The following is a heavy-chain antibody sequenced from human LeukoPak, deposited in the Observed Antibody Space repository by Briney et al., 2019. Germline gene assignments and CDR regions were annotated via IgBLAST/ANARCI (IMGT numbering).Heavy chain of an antibody. CDR2: IYYSGST. V-gene: IGHV4-31*03. Sequence: SQTLSLTCTVSGGSISSGGYYWSWIRQHPGKGLEWIGYIYYSGSTNYNPSLKSRVTISVDTSKNQFSLKLTSVTAADTAVYYCARDRCNSTTCASRGAFDIWAKGQWSPSLQ. CDR3: ARDRCNSTTCASRGAFDI. J-gene: IGHJ3*02. CDR1: GGSISSGGYY. D-gene: IGHD2-2*01.